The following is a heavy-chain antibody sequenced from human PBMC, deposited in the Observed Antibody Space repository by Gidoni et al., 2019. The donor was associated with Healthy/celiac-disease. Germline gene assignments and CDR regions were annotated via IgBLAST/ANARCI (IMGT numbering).Heavy chain of an antibody. D-gene: IGHD6-13*01. CDR2: IRSKAYGGTT. CDR1: GFTFGDYA. J-gene: IGHJ4*02. CDR3: TRELSSSWYDY. V-gene: IGHV3-49*04. Sequence: EVQMVDSGGGLVQPCRSLIPCCTSYGFTFGDYAMSWVRQAPGKGREWVGFIRSKAYGGTTEYAASVKGRFTISRDDSKSIAYLQMNSLKTEDTAVYYCTRELSSSWYDYWGQGTLVTVSS.